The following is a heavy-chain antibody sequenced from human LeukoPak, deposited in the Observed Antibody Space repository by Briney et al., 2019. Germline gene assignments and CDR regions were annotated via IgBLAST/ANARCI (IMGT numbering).Heavy chain of an antibody. CDR3: VRDSRYGSGWSEDGLDF. CDR2: INDRGST. J-gene: IGHJ6*02. CDR1: GGSISSYY. Sequence: TPSETLSLTCTVSGGSISSYYWSWIRQPPGQGLEWLGHINDRGSTNYNPSLQGRVTISIDTSKNQFSLKVNSVTAADTAVYYCVRDSRYGSGWSEDGLDFWGQGTTVTVSS. D-gene: IGHD6-13*01. V-gene: IGHV4-59*01.